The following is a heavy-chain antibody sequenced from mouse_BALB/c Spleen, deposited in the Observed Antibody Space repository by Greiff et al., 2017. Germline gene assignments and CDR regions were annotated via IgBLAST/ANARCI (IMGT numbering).Heavy chain of an antibody. CDR1: GFTFSSFG. D-gene: IGHD3-3*01. Sequence: EVKLVESGGGLVQPGGSRKLSCAASGFTFSSFGMHWVRQAPEKGLEWVAYISSGSSTIYYADTVKGRFTISRDKPKNTLFLQMTSLRSEDTAMYYCARAKGAMDDWGQGTAVTVSS. CDR2: ISSGSSTI. V-gene: IGHV5-17*02. J-gene: IGHJ4*01. CDR3: ARAKGAMDD.